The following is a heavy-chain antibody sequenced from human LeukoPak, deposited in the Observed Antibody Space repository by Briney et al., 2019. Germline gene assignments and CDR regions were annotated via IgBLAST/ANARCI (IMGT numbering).Heavy chain of an antibody. J-gene: IGHJ4*02. CDR2: IGGSGGTT. V-gene: IGHV3-23*01. Sequence: GTLRLSCAASGFSFSNYGMSWVRQAPGKGLEWVSAIGGSGGTTYYADSMKGRFTISRDNSKNTLYLQMNSLRAEDTAVYYCAKDRVGATLYFDYWGQGTLVTVSS. CDR1: GFSFSNYG. CDR3: AKDRVGATLYFDY. D-gene: IGHD1-26*01.